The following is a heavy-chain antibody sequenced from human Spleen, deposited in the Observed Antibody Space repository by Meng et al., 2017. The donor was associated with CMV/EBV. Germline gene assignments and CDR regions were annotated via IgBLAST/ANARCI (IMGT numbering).Heavy chain of an antibody. CDR2: ISDSGDTI. Sequence: GESLKISCAASGFTISTYEMNWVRQAPGKGLEWLSYISDSGDTIYYADSVRGRFTISRDNAKNSLYLQMNSLRAEDTAVYYCARAYWNYDWLYYYYGMDVWGQGTTVTVSS. J-gene: IGHJ6*02. D-gene: IGHD1-7*01. V-gene: IGHV3-48*03. CDR1: GFTISTYE. CDR3: ARAYWNYDWLYYYYGMDV.